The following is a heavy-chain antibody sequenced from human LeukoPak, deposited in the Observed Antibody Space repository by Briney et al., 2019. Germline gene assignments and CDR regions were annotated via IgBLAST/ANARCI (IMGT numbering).Heavy chain of an antibody. Sequence: PGGSLRLSCAASGFNTFTSYWMHWVRQAPGKGLVWVARVNGDGSSTSYAESVKGRFTISRDNAKNTLYLQMNSLRAEDTAVYYCARELPFDYWGQGTLVTVSS. CDR1: GFNTFTSYW. V-gene: IGHV3-74*01. D-gene: IGHD2-15*01. J-gene: IGHJ4*02. CDR3: ARELPFDY. CDR2: VNGDGSST.